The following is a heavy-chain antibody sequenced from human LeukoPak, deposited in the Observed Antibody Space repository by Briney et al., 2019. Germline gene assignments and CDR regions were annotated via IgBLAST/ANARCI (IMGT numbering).Heavy chain of an antibody. D-gene: IGHD1-14*01. V-gene: IGHV3-7*01. CDR1: GFTFSGHW. J-gene: IGHJ4*02. CDR2: INQGGSDK. Sequence: GGSLRLSCAASGFTFSGHWMSWVRQAPGKGLEWEANINQGGSDKYYVDSVKGRFTISRDNANNLLYLQMNSLRGEDTAVYYCTRDRSRAEDDWGQGTLVTVSS. CDR3: TRDRSRAEDD.